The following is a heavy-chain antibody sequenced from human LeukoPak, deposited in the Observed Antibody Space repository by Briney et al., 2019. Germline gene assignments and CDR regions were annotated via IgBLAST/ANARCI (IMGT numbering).Heavy chain of an antibody. V-gene: IGHV3-23*01. Sequence: GGSLRLSCAASGFTFSSYAMSWVRQAPGKGLEWVSAISGSGGSTYYADSVRGRFTISRDNSKNTLYLQMNSLRAEDTAVYYCATELTGYSSGWYLKGSPAFDIWGQGTMVTVSS. CDR1: GFTFSSYA. CDR2: ISGSGGST. CDR3: ATELTGYSSGWYLKGSPAFDI. D-gene: IGHD6-19*01. J-gene: IGHJ3*02.